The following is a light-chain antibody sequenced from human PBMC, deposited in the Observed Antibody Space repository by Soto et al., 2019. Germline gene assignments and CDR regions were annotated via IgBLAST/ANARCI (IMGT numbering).Light chain of an antibody. J-gene: IGKJ4*01. CDR3: QQRRSRPLT. CDR2: DAS. CDR1: QSVSKY. V-gene: IGKV3-11*01. Sequence: EIVLTQSPATPSLSPGERVTLSCRASQSVSKYLAWYQQKPGQAPRLLIYDASNRATGIPARFSGSGSGTDFTLTISSLEPEDFAIYYCQQRRSRPLTFGGGTKVDIK.